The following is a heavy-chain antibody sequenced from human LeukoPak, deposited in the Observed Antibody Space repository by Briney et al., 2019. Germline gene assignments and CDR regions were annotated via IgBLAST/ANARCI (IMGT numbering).Heavy chain of an antibody. Sequence: GSSVKVSCTAPVSTFTSYAINWVRQATGQGLEWMGWMNPNSGKTGYAQKYQGRVTMTRNTSISTAYMELSSLRSEDTAVYYCARPRYDYVWGSYRYTGFDYWGQGTLVTVSS. CDR1: VSTFTSYA. CDR2: MNPNSGKT. D-gene: IGHD3-16*02. CDR3: ARPRYDYVWGSYRYTGFDY. J-gene: IGHJ4*02. V-gene: IGHV1-8*01.